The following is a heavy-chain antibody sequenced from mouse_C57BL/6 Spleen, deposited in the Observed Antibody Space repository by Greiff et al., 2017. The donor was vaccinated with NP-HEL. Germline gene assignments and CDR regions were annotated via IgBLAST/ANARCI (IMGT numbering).Heavy chain of an antibody. CDR3: TTFYSNFGDYAMDY. CDR2: IDPEDGDT. CDR1: GFNIKDYY. J-gene: IGHJ4*01. Sequence: VHVKQSGAELVRPGASVKLSCTASGFNIKDYYMHWVKQRPEQGLEWIGRIDPEDGDTEYAPKFQGKATMTADTSSNTAYLQLSSLTSEDTAVYYCTTFYSNFGDYAMDYWGQGTSVTVSS. D-gene: IGHD2-5*01. V-gene: IGHV14-1*01.